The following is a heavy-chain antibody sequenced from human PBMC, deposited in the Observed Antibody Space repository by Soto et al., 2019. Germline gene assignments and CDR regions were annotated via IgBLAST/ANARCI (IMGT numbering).Heavy chain of an antibody. V-gene: IGHV4-39*01. J-gene: IGHJ4*02. CDR1: GGSISSSSYY. CDR3: ERNTVTGTGFDY. Sequence: SETLSLTCTVSGGSISSSSYYWGWIRQPPGKGLEWIGSIYYSGSTYYNPSLKSRVTISVDTSKNQFSLKLSSVTAADTAVYYCERNTVTGTGFDYWGQGTLVTVSS. CDR2: IYYSGST. D-gene: IGHD1-20*01.